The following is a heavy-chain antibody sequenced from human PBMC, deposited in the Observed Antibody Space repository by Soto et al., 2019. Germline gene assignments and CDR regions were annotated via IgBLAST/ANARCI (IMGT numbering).Heavy chain of an antibody. CDR2: VSGSGANT. D-gene: IGHD6-19*01. CDR3: AKDRGGFANGWEYFDF. V-gene: IGHV3-23*01. J-gene: IGHJ4*02. CDR1: GFTFSYYT. Sequence: GGSLRLSCAASGFTFSYYTMGWVRQAPGKGLEWVSSVSGSGANTYYADSVKGRFTISRDNSKNTVSLQMNSLTVEDTAVFYCAKDRGGFANGWEYFDFWGQGTLVTVSS.